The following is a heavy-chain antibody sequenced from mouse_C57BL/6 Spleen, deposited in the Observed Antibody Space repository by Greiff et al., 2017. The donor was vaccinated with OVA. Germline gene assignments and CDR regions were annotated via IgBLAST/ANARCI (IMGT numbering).Heavy chain of an antibody. CDR3: ARRLGRVYYFDY. Sequence: VQLKQSGPELVKPGASVKMSCKASGYTFTDYNMHWVKQSHGKSLEWIGYINPNNGGTSYNQKFKGKATLTVNKSSSTAYMELRSLTSEDSAVYYCARRLGRVYYFDYWGQGTTLTVSS. V-gene: IGHV1-22*01. J-gene: IGHJ2*01. CDR2: INPNNGGT. CDR1: GYTFTDYN. D-gene: IGHD4-1*01.